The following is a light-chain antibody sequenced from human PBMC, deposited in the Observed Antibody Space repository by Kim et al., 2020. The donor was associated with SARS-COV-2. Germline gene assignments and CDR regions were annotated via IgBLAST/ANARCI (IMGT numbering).Light chain of an antibody. Sequence: SYELTQPPSVSVSPGQTASITCSGDKLGDKYACWYQQKPGQSPVLVIYQDSKRPSGIPERFSGSTSGNTATLNISGTQAMDEADYYCQAWSSSTEVFGTG. J-gene: IGLJ1*01. CDR3: QAWSSSTEV. V-gene: IGLV3-1*01. CDR2: QDS. CDR1: KLGDKY.